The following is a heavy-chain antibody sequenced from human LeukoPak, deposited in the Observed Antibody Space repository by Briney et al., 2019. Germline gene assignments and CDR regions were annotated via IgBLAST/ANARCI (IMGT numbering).Heavy chain of an antibody. D-gene: IGHD2-2*01. Sequence: SGGSLRLSCAASGFTFSAYWMNWVRQGPGKGLVWVARVDTDGSTVNYADSVKGRFTISRENAKNTLYLQMNSLRADDTAVYYCARDNGPGGSTSGSFPWGQGTLVTVSS. CDR3: ARDNGPGGSTSGSFP. CDR2: VDTDGSTV. CDR1: GFTFSAYW. V-gene: IGHV3-74*01. J-gene: IGHJ5*02.